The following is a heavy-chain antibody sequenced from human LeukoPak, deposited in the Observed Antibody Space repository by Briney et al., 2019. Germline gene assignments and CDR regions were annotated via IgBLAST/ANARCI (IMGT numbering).Heavy chain of an antibody. V-gene: IGHV3-23*01. D-gene: IGHD3-22*01. J-gene: IGHJ4*02. CDR1: GFTFSIYA. CDR2: TSSGGELT. CDR3: AKDRTNYYHDNGHYYRRGGDC. Sequence: GGSLRLSCAASGFTFSIYAMSWVRQGTGKGLEWVSSTSSGGELTFYADSVKGRFTISRDNSKNTLYLQMNSLRAEDTAVYYCAKDRTNYYHDNGHYYRRGGDCWGQGTLVTVSS.